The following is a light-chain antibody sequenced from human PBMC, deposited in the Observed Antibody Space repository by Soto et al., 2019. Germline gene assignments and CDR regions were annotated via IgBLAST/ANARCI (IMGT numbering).Light chain of an antibody. CDR3: SSYTTSNTVV. V-gene: IGLV2-14*01. CDR1: GGDVGAYNY. CDR2: EVF. Sequence: QSVLTQPASVSGSPGQSITISCAGTGGDVGAYNYVSWYQQHPGKAPKLMIYEVFRRPSGISNRFSASKSGNTASLTISTLQAEDEADYYCSSYTTSNTVVFGGGTQLTGL. J-gene: IGLJ3*02.